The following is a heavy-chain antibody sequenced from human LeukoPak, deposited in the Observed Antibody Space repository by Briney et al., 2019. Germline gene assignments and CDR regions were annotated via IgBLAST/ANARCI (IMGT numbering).Heavy chain of an antibody. D-gene: IGHD2-2*03. V-gene: IGHV4-39*01. CDR2: IYYSGST. CDR3: ARLAIVVVPEPLGAFDI. CDR1: GGSISSSSYY. J-gene: IGHJ3*02. Sequence: LETLSLTCTVSGGSISSSSYYWGWIRQPPGKGLEWIGSIYYSGSTYYNPSLRSRVTISVDTSKNQFSLKLSSVTAADTAVYYCARLAIVVVPEPLGAFDIWGQGTMVTVSS.